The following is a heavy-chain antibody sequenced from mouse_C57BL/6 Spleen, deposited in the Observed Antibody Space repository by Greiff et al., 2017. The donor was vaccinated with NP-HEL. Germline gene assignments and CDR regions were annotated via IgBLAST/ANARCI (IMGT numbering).Heavy chain of an antibody. V-gene: IGHV2-2*01. D-gene: IGHD2-4*01. J-gene: IGHJ4*01. CDR1: GFSLTSYG. CDR2: IWSGGST. Sequence: VQLQESGPGLVQPSQSLSITCTVSGFSLTSYGVHWVRQSPGKGLEWLGVIWSGGSTDYNAAFISRLSISKDNSKSQVFFKMNSLQADDTAIYYCARGAYYDYDNWAMDYWGQGTSVTVSS. CDR3: ARGAYYDYDNWAMDY.